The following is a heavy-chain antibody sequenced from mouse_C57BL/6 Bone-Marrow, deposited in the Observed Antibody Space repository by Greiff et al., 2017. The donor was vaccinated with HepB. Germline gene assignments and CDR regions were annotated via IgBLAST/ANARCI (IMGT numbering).Heavy chain of an antibody. D-gene: IGHD1-1*01. CDR2: IWGVGST. J-gene: IGHJ3*01. V-gene: IGHV2-6*01. CDR1: GFSLTSYG. CDR3: ATDYGSSPFAY. Sequence: VNVVESGPGLVAPSQSLSITCTVSGFSLTSYGVDWVRQSPGKGLEWLGVIWGVGSTNYNSALKSRLSISKDNSKSQVFLKMNSLQTDDTAMYYCATDYGSSPFAYWGQGTLVTVSA.